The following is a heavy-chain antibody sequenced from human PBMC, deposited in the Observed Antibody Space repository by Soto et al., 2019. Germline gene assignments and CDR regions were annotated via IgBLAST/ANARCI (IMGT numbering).Heavy chain of an antibody. CDR2: IYHSGST. CDR1: GCSISSDDYY. V-gene: IGHV4-30-4*01. CDR3: ARGRAYYDSSGYYYIDH. J-gene: IGHJ4*02. Sequence: SETLSLTCIFSGCSISSDDYYCIWIRQPPGKGLEWIGYIYHSGSTYYNPSLKSRISISVDTSKNQFSLKLSSVTAADTAVYYCARGRAYYDSSGYYYIDHWGQGALVTVSS. D-gene: IGHD3-22*01.